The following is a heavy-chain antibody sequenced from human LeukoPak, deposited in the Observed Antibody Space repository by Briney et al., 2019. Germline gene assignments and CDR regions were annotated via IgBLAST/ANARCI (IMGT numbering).Heavy chain of an antibody. D-gene: IGHD4-23*01. CDR2: ISAYNGNT. V-gene: IGHV1-18*01. CDR3: ARVGIRGLRWPTYYYYYMDV. Sequence: ASVKVSCKPSGYTFTSHGITWVRQAPGQGLEWVGWISAYNGNTKYAQKFQGRVTMTTDASTSTVYMELRSLRSDDTAVYYCARVGIRGLRWPTYYYYYMDVWGKGTTVTVSS. J-gene: IGHJ6*03. CDR1: GYTFTSHG.